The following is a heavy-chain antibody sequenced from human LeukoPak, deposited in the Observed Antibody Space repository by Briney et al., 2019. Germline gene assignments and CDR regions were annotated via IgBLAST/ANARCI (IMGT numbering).Heavy chain of an antibody. CDR3: ARGGYSYGGTFY. V-gene: IGHV3-21*01. Sequence: GGSLRLSCAASGFTFSSYSMNWVRQAPGKGLEWVSSISSSSSYIYYADSVKGRFTISRDNAKNSLYLQMNSLRAEDTAEYYCARGGYSYGGTFYWGQGTLVTVSS. J-gene: IGHJ4*02. CDR1: GFTFSSYS. CDR2: ISSSSSYI. D-gene: IGHD5-18*01.